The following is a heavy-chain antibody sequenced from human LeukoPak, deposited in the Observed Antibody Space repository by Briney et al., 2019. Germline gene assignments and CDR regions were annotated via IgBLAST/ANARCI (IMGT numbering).Heavy chain of an antibody. CDR3: ARQRGYSYGYVDY. CDR2: IYSGGST. CDR1: GFTFNKYG. V-gene: IGHV3-66*04. Sequence: PGGSLRLSCVGSGFTFNKYGMNWVRQAPGKGLDWVSVIYSGGSTYYADSVKGRFTISRDNSKNTLYLQINSLRAEDTAVYYCARQRGYSYGYVDYWGQGTLVTVSS. J-gene: IGHJ4*02. D-gene: IGHD5-18*01.